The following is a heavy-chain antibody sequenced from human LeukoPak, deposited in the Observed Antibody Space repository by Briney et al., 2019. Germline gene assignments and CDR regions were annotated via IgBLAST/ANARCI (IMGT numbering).Heavy chain of an antibody. Sequence: GGSLRLSCAASGFTFSSYNMNWVRQAPGKGLEWVSYISNSSSTKYHADSVKGRFTISRDNDKNSLYLQMNSLRAEDTAVYYCARDLKDGWYYFEYWGQGTLVTVSS. CDR3: ARDLKDGWYYFEY. V-gene: IGHV3-48*01. J-gene: IGHJ4*02. CDR1: GFTFSSYN. D-gene: IGHD5-24*01. CDR2: ISNSSSTK.